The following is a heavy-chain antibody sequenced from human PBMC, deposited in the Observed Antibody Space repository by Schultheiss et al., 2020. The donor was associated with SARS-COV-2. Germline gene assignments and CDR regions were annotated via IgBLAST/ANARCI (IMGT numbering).Heavy chain of an antibody. Sequence: GRSLRLSCAASGFTFSSYAMSWVRQAPGKGLEWVSAISGSGGSTYYADSVKGRFTISRDNSKNTLYLQMNSLRAEDTAVYYCAKDAEPGIAAAGIDYWGQGTLVTVSS. V-gene: IGHV3-23*01. CDR1: GFTFSSYA. D-gene: IGHD6-13*01. J-gene: IGHJ4*02. CDR3: AKDAEPGIAAAGIDY. CDR2: ISGSGGST.